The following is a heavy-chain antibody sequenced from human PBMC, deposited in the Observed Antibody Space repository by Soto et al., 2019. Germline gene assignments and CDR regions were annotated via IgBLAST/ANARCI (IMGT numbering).Heavy chain of an antibody. V-gene: IGHV3-15*01. J-gene: IGHJ4*02. D-gene: IGHD1-1*01. CDR3: STDITRASALGDS. Sequence: LRLAFASSGCRFVDACMSFCLESRWKGLQWIGRIRSNADGGTADLAAPVRGRFSISRDDSTDTIYLQMNSLELDDTAVYFCSTDITRASALGDSWGQGTLVTVSS. CDR1: GCRFVDAC. CDR2: IRSNADGGTA.